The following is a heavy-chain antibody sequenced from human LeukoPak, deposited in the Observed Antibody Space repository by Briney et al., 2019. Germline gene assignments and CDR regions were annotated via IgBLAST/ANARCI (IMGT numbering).Heavy chain of an antibody. V-gene: IGHV3-30*03. CDR1: GFIFSSYG. J-gene: IGHJ4*02. CDR2: ISYDGSNK. D-gene: IGHD4-11*01. CDR3: AAGSNQIDY. Sequence: PGRSLRLSCAASGFIFSSYGMHWVRQAPAKGLEWVAVISYDGSNKYYADSVKGRFTISRDNSKNTLYLQMNSLRAEDTAVYYCAAGSNQIDYWGQGTLVTVSS.